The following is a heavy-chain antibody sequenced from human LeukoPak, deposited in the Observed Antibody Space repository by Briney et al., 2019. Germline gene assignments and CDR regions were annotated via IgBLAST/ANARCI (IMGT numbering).Heavy chain of an antibody. Sequence: ASVKVSCKASGYTFTSYYMHWVRQAPGQGLEWMGIINPSGGSTSYAQKFQGRVTLTRDTSTSTVYMELSSLRSEDTAVYYCARDQTYGDYSGIPDYWGQGTLVTVSS. CDR1: GYTFTSYY. CDR2: INPSGGST. V-gene: IGHV1-46*01. D-gene: IGHD4-17*01. J-gene: IGHJ4*02. CDR3: ARDQTYGDYSGIPDY.